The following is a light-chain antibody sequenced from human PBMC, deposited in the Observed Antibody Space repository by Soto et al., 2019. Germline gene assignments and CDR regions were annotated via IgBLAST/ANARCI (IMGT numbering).Light chain of an antibody. V-gene: IGLV2-14*01. CDR1: SSDVGAYNY. CDR2: DVN. Sequence: QSALTQPASVSGSPGQSITISCTGTSSDVGAYNYASWYQQHPGKAPKLMIYDVNIRPSGVSNRFSGSKSGNTASLTISGLQAEDEADYYCTSWTTSTTMKFGGGTKLTVL. J-gene: IGLJ2*01. CDR3: TSWTTSTTMK.